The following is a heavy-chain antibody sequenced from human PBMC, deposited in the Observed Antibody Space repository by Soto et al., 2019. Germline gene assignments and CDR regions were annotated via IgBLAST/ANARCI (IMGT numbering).Heavy chain of an antibody. Sequence: QLQLVESGGGVVQPGRSLRLSCAASGFSINSYGMHWVRQAPGKGLEWVAIIWYDGSNKYYADSVQGRFTISRDNSKNMVYLQMDSLRAEDTAVFYCARDGAFGQNRPWWFDLWGRGTLVTVSS. CDR1: GFSINSYG. D-gene: IGHD3-10*01. CDR2: IWYDGSNK. V-gene: IGHV3-33*01. J-gene: IGHJ2*01. CDR3: ARDGAFGQNRPWWFDL.